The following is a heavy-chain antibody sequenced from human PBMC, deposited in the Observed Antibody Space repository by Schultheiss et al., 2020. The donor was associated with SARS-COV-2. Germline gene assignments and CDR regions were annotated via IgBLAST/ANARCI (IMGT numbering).Heavy chain of an antibody. Sequence: SETLSLTCAVYGGSFSGYYWSWIRQPPGKGLEWIGYIYYSGSTNYNPSLKSRVTISVDTSKNQFSLKLSSVTAADTAVYYCARAVYGDYALDYWGQGTLVTVSS. CDR1: GGSFSGYY. V-gene: IGHV4-59*12. CDR3: ARAVYGDYALDY. CDR2: IYYSGST. J-gene: IGHJ4*02. D-gene: IGHD4-17*01.